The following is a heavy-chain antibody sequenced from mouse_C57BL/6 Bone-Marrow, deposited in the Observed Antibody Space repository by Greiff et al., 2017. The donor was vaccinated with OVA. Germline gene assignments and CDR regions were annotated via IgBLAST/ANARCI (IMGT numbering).Heavy chain of an antibody. CDR2: IHPNSGST. J-gene: IGHJ3*01. CDR1: GYTFTSYW. CDR3: ARLDGYYLAWFAY. D-gene: IGHD2-3*01. Sequence: QVQLQQPGAELVKPGASVKLSCKASGYTFTSYWMHWVKQRPGQGLEWIGMIHPNSGSTNYNEKFKSKATLTVDKSSSTAYMQLSSLTSEDSAVYYCARLDGYYLAWFAYWGQGTLVTVSA. V-gene: IGHV1-64*01.